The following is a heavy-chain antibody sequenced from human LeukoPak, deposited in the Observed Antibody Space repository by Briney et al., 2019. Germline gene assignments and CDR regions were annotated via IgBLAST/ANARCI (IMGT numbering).Heavy chain of an antibody. CDR1: GGSISSYY. J-gene: IGHJ4*02. CDR2: IYYSGST. CDR3: ARLTGGYGASIDY. D-gene: IGHD4-17*01. Sequence: PSETLSLTCTVSGGSISSYYWSWIRQPPGKGLEWIGYIYYSGSTNYNPSLKSRVTISVDTSKNQFSLKLSSVTAADTAVYYCARLTGGYGASIDYWGQGTLVTVSS. V-gene: IGHV4-59*01.